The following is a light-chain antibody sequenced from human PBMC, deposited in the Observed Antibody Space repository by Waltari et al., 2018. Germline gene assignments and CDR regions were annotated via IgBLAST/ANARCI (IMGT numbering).Light chain of an antibody. Sequence: DIVLPQTPLSLSVTPGQPAPHSDKYSHSLLHCDRKPYLYWYLQNPGQSPQLLIYDVSHRFSGVPDRFSGSGSGTDFSLKISRVEAEDVGVYYCMQGIHPFTFGGGTKVEIK. CDR1: HSLLHCDRKPY. V-gene: IGKV2-29*03. J-gene: IGKJ4*01. CDR3: MQGIHPFT. CDR2: DVS.